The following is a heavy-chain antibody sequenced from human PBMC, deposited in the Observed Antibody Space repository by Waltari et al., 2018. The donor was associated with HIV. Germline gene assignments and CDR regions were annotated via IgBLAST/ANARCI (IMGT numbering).Heavy chain of an antibody. V-gene: IGHV3-74*01. CDR2: ISSDGTTT. CDR3: TRDLARYNWNDIPLDY. Sequence: EVQLVQSGGGLVKPGGSRRLFCAASGFTFRSYWRQRVRQAPGKGLVWVSRISSDGTTTSYADSVKGRFTISRDNAKNTLYLQMNSLRAEDTAVYYCTRDLARYNWNDIPLDYWGQGALVTVSS. CDR1: GFTFRSYW. J-gene: IGHJ4*02. D-gene: IGHD1-20*01.